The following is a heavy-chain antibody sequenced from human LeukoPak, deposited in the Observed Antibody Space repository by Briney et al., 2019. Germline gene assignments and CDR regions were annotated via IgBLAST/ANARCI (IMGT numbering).Heavy chain of an antibody. V-gene: IGHV1-69*13. D-gene: IGHD6-13*01. Sequence: GATVKVSCKASGGTFSSYAINWVRQAPGQGLEWMGGIIPIFGTANYAQKFQGRVTITADESTSTAYMELSSLRSEDTAVYYCARSPTAGYSSSGDAFDIWGQGTMVTVSS. CDR2: IIPIFGTA. CDR1: GGTFSSYA. CDR3: ARSPTAGYSSSGDAFDI. J-gene: IGHJ3*02.